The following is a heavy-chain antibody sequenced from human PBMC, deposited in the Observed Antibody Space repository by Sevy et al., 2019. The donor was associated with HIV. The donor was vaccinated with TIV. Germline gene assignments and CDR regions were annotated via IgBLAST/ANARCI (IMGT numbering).Heavy chain of an antibody. CDR3: ARGSGYYAY. CDR2: IHSSGST. CDR1: GGSFSSFY. J-gene: IGHJ4*02. V-gene: IGHV4-59*01. Sequence: GSLRLSCTVSGGSFSSFYWSWIRQSPGKGLEWIGDIHSSGSTTYNPSLKSRVTISGDTSKNRFSLDLISVTAADTAVYYCARGSGYYAYWGQGTLVTVSS. D-gene: IGHD5-12*01.